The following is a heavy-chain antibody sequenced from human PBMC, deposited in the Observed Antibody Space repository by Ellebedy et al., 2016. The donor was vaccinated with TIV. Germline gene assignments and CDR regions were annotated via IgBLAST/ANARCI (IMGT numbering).Heavy chain of an antibody. CDR1: GDSVNSATYY. J-gene: IGHJ4*02. V-gene: IGHV4-39*07. CDR3: ARGLMGYDTGGYYYRFNFDY. Sequence: MPSETLSLTCTVSGDSVNSATYYWGWIRQPPGKGLEWIGSIYYSGTTYYNPSLKSRVTISVDTSKNQFSLNLSSVTAADTAVYYCARGLMGYDTGGYYYRFNFDYWGQGTLVTVSS. CDR2: IYYSGTT. D-gene: IGHD3-22*01.